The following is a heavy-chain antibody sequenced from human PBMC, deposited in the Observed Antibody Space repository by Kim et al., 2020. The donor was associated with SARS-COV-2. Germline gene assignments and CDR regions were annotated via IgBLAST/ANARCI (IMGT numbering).Heavy chain of an antibody. V-gene: IGHV3-73*01. Sequence: ATAYAASMKGRLTISRDDSKNTAYLQMDSLEAEDTAVYYCTRPPQAAGTPWGQGTLVTVSS. D-gene: IGHD6-13*01. J-gene: IGHJ5*02. CDR3: TRPPQAAGTP. CDR2: AT.